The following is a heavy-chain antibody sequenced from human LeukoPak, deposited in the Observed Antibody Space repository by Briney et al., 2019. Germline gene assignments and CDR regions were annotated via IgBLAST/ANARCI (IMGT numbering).Heavy chain of an antibody. D-gene: IGHD3-16*02. V-gene: IGHV4-59*01. CDR1: GGSISSYY. Sequence: SETLSLTCTVSGGSISSYYWSWIRQPPGKRLEWIGHIYYSGSTNYNPSLKSRVTISVDTSKNQFSLKLSSVTAADTAVYYCARENYDYVWGSYRYRRRSLDYWGQGTLVTVSS. CDR3: ARENYDYVWGSYRYRRRSLDY. J-gene: IGHJ4*02. CDR2: IYYSGST.